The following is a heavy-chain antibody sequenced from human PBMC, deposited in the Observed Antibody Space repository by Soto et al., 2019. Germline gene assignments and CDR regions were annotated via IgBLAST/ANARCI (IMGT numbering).Heavy chain of an antibody. V-gene: IGHV3-74*01. Sequence: EVQLVQSGGGSVQPGGSLRLSCAASGFTFTNYWMHWVRQVPGKGLVWVSRIDGVGAGTSYSDSVRGRFTISRDNAENMLYLPMNSLRDDDTAVYYGTTVFEYWGQGTLVTVSS. CDR3: TTVFEY. CDR2: IDGVGAGT. CDR1: GFTFTNYW. J-gene: IGHJ4*02.